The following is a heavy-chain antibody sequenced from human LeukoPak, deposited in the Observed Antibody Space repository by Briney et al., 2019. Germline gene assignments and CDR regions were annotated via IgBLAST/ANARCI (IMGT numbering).Heavy chain of an antibody. Sequence: ASVKVSCKASGYPFTSFEINWVRQVTGEGLEWMGWMNPNSGNTGYPQKFQGRVTVTRNTSISTAYMELSSLRSEDTAVYYCARRETYITGIRLVKAFDIWGQGTLVTVSS. D-gene: IGHD1-20*01. CDR2: MNPNSGNT. CDR3: ARRETYITGIRLVKAFDI. V-gene: IGHV1-8*01. J-gene: IGHJ3*02. CDR1: GYPFTSFE.